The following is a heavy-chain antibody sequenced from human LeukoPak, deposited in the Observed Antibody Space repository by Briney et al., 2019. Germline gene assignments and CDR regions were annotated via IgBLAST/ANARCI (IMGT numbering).Heavy chain of an antibody. CDR1: GFTFSSYA. Sequence: HAGRSLRLSCAASGFTFSSYAMHWVRQAPGKGLEWVAVISYDGSNKYYADSVKGRFTISRDNSKNTLYLQMNSLRAEDTAVYYCARDRWYYYDSSYYYHDAFDIWGQGTMVTVSS. D-gene: IGHD3-22*01. CDR2: ISYDGSNK. J-gene: IGHJ3*02. V-gene: IGHV3-30*04. CDR3: ARDRWYYYDSSYYYHDAFDI.